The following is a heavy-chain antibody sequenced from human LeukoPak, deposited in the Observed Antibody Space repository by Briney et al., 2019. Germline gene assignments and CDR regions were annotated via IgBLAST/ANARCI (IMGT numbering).Heavy chain of an antibody. CDR2: INPNSGGT. Sequence: ASVKVSCKASGCTFTGYYMHWVRQAPGQGLEWMGWINPNSGGTNYAQKFQGRVTMTRDASISTAYMELSRLRSDDTAVYYCARDSIVGAETDFDYWGQGTLVTVSS. CDR1: GCTFTGYY. CDR3: ARDSIVGAETDFDY. V-gene: IGHV1-2*02. D-gene: IGHD1-26*01. J-gene: IGHJ4*02.